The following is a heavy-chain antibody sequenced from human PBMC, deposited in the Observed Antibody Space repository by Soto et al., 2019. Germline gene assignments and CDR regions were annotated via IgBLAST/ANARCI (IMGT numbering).Heavy chain of an antibody. CDR3: AKKLPGTYSAPVDY. V-gene: IGHV3-30*18. J-gene: IGHJ4*02. CDR2: ISYDGSKQ. Sequence: QVQLVESGGGVVQPGRSLRLSCAASGFSFSIYGMIWVRQAPGKGLEWVATISYDGSKQDYADSVKGRFTISRDNSKSTLYLQLNSLRGEDTAVYYCAKKLPGTYSAPVDYWGQGTQVTVSS. D-gene: IGHD2-15*01. CDR1: GFSFSIYG.